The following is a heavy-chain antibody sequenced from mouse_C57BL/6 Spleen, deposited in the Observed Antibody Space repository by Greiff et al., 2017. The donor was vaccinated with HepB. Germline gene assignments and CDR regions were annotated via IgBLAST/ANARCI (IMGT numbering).Heavy chain of an antibody. CDR1: GYSITSGYY. V-gene: IGHV3-6*01. D-gene: IGHD2-4*01. CDR2: ISYDGSN. Sequence: DVKLQESGPGLVKPSQSLSLTCSVTGYSITSGYYWNWIRQFPGNKLEWMGYISYDGSNNYNPSLKNRISITRDTSTNQFFLPLNSVTTEHTATYYCARGDYDYDYWGQGTPLTVSS. CDR3: ARGDYDYDY. J-gene: IGHJ2*01.